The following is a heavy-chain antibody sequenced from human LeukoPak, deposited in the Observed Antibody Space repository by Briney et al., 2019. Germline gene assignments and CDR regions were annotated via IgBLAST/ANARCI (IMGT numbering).Heavy chain of an antibody. V-gene: IGHV3-21*01. CDR1: EFTFSGYS. J-gene: IGHJ4*02. CDR2: ISPSGTST. CDR3: SRAEYSTSTGKRSFDR. Sequence: GGSLRLSCAASEFTFSGYSMNWVRQAPGKGLEWVASISPSGTSTFYVDSVKGRFSISRDNAKSSLYLQMNSLGADDTAVYYCSRAEYSTSTGKRSFDRWGQGTLVTVSS. D-gene: IGHD2-2*01.